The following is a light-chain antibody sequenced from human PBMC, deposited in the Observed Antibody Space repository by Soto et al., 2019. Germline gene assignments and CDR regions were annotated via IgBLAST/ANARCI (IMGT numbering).Light chain of an antibody. CDR1: NSDLGTYNL. CDR3: SSYSISTAYL. J-gene: IGLJ1*01. V-gene: IGLV2-14*02. CDR2: EVT. Sequence: QSVLTQPASVSGSPGQSITISCTGTNSDLGTYNLVSWYQQHPGKAPKTIIYEVTKRPSGVSKRFSGSKSGNTASLTISGLQAEDEAGYFCSSYSISTAYLFGTGTKVTVL.